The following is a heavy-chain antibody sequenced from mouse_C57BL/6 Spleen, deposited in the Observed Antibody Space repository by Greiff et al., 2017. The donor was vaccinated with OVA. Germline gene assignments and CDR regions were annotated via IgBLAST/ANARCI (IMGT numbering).Heavy chain of an antibody. V-gene: IGHV1-15*01. CDR3: TRGDGYDGGGDD. J-gene: IGHJ2*01. CDR2: IDPETGGH. Sequence: QVQLQQSGAELVRPGASVTLSCKASGYTFTDYEMHWVKQTPVHGLEWIGAIDPETGGHAYNQKFKGKAILTADKSSSTAYMELRSLTSEDSAVDYCTRGDGYDGGGDDWGQGTTLTVSS. D-gene: IGHD2-2*01. CDR1: GYTFTDYE.